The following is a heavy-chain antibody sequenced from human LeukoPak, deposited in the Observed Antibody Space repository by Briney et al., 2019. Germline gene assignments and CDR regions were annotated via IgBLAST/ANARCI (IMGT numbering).Heavy chain of an antibody. D-gene: IGHD3-22*01. CDR2: ISSTGATI. V-gene: IGHV3-48*01. J-gene: IGHJ5*02. Sequence: GGSLRLSCAASGFTFSSYWMNWVRQAPGKGLQWVSYISSTGATIYYADTVKGRFTISRDNAKNSLYLQMTSLRAEDTAVYYCARVRHYYDSSGYEVFWFDPWGQGTLVTVSS. CDR1: GFTFSSYW. CDR3: ARVRHYYDSSGYEVFWFDP.